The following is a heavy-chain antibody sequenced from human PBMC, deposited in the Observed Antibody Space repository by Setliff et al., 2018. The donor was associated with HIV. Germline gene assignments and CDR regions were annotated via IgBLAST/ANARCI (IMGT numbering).Heavy chain of an antibody. J-gene: IGHJ4*02. V-gene: IGHV1-69*06. CDR2: IIPIFGTA. CDR3: ATTAYKHQYYYASSGYLDF. Sequence: VASVKVSCKASGYTFTSYDINWVRQAPGQGLEWRGRIIPIFGTANYAQKFQGRVTMTDDKSSNKAYMELSSLRSEDTAIYYCATTAYKHQYYYASSGYLDFWGQGTLVTVSS. CDR1: GYTFTSYD. D-gene: IGHD3-22*01.